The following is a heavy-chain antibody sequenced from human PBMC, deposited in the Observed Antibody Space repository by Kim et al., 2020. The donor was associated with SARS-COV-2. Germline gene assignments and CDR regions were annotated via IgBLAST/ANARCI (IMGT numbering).Heavy chain of an antibody. CDR1: GFTFSSYA. CDR3: AKDSGLWFGESYGMDV. CDR2: ISGSGGST. V-gene: IGHV3-23*01. J-gene: IGHJ6*02. D-gene: IGHD3-10*01. Sequence: GGSLRLSCAASGFTFSSYAMSWVRQAPGKGLEWVSAISGSGGSTYYADSVKGRFTISRANSKNTLYLQMNSLRAEDTAVYYCAKDSGLWFGESYGMDVWGHGTTVTVSS.